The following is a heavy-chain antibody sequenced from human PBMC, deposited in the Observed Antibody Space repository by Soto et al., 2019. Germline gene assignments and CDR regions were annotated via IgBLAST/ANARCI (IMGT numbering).Heavy chain of an antibody. V-gene: IGHV1-18*01. J-gene: IGHJ4*02. Sequence: QVHLVQSGAEVKKPGASVKVSCKGSGYTFTSYGITWVRQAPGQGLEWRGWISAHNGNTDYAQRLQGRVTVTRDTSTSTAYMELRSLISDDTAVYYCARGRYGDYWGQGALVTVSS. D-gene: IGHD1-1*01. CDR2: ISAHNGNT. CDR1: GYTFTSYG. CDR3: ARGRYGDY.